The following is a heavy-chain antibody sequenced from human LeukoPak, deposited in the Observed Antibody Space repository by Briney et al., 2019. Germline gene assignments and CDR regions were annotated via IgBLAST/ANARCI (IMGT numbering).Heavy chain of an antibody. CDR1: GYTFTSFG. D-gene: IGHD3-10*01. Sequence: ASVKPSCKVSGYTFTSFGISWVRQAPGPGLEWMGWISAYNGNTNYAQKLQGRVTMTTDTSTSTAYMELRTLRSDDTAVYYCARAFLWFGESSFDPWGQGTLVTVSS. CDR3: ARAFLWFGESSFDP. J-gene: IGHJ5*02. CDR2: ISAYNGNT. V-gene: IGHV1-18*01.